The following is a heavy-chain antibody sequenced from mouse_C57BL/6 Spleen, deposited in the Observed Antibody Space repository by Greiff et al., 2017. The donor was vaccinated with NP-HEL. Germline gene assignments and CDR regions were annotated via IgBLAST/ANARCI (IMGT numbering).Heavy chain of an antibody. CDR3: ARRVYDGYYGY. V-gene: IGHV1-50*01. D-gene: IGHD2-3*01. CDR1: GYTFTSYW. J-gene: IGHJ2*01. Sequence: VQLQESGAELVKPGASVKLSCKASGYTFTSYWMQWVKQRPGQGLEWIGEIDPSDSYTNYNQKFKGKATLTVDTSSSTAYMQLSSLTSEDSAVYYCARRVYDGYYGYWGQGTTLTVSS. CDR2: IDPSDSYT.